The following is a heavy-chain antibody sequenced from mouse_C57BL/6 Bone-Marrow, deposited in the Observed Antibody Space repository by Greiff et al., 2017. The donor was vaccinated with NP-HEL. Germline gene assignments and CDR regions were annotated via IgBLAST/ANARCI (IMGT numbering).Heavy chain of an antibody. CDR3: ARIYYDYPYYAMDY. CDR1: GYTFTSYW. Sequence: VQLQQSGAELVRPGSSVKLSCKASGYTFTSYWMHWVKQRPIQGLEWIGNIDPSDSETHYNQKFKDKATLTVDKSSSTAYMQLSSLTSEDSAVYYCARIYYDYPYYAMDYWGQGTSVTVSS. D-gene: IGHD2-4*01. J-gene: IGHJ4*01. V-gene: IGHV1-52*01. CDR2: IDPSDSET.